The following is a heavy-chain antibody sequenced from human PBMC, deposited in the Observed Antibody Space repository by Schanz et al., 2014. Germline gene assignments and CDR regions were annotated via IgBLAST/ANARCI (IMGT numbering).Heavy chain of an antibody. V-gene: IGHV1-69*08. Sequence: QVQLVQSGAEVKKPGSSVKVSCKASGGTFSSYTISWIRQAPGQGLEWMGRIIPILGIANYAQKFQGRVTITADRSTSTAYMDVSSLRSEDTAVYYCARDQSPYTNSSDVRYFDYWGQGSLVTVSS. D-gene: IGHD6-6*01. CDR1: GGTFSSYT. J-gene: IGHJ4*02. CDR3: ARDQSPYTNSSDVRYFDY. CDR2: IIPILGIA.